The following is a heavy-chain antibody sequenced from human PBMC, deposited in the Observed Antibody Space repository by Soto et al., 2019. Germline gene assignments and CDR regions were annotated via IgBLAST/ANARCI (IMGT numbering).Heavy chain of an antibody. CDR1: GGSFSGYT. V-gene: IGHV4-34*01. CDR2: INNSEST. Sequence: SGPLSLPCAVYGGSFSGYTWSWIRKPPGKGLKWIGEINNSESTNYNPSLKSRVTISVDTSKNQFSLKLSSVTAADTAVYYFARGPTLYDFSPRRKPLDYWGQGTLVTVSS. D-gene: IGHD3-16*01. CDR3: ARGPTLYDFSPRRKPLDY. J-gene: IGHJ4*02.